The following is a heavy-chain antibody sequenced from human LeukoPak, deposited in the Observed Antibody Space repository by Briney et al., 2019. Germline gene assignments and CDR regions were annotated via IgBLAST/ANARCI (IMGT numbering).Heavy chain of an antibody. CDR3: ARDYYDSSSYAFDI. J-gene: IGHJ3*02. D-gene: IGHD6-6*01. CDR2: INDSGST. CDR1: GYSISSGYY. Sequence: SETLSLTCTVSGYSISSGYYWGWIRQPPGKGLEWIGEINDSGSTNYNPSLKSRVTISVDTSKNHFSLKLSSVTAADTAVYYCARDYYDSSSYAFDIWGQGTMVTVSS. V-gene: IGHV4-38-2*02.